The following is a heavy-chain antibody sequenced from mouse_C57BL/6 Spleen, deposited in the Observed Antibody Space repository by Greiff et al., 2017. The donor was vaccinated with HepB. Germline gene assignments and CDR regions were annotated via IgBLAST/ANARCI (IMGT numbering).Heavy chain of an antibody. Sequence: EVMLVESGGGLVKPGGSLKLSCAASGFTFSDYGMHWVRQAPEKGLEWVAYISSGSSTIYYADTVKGRFTISRDNAKNTLFLQMTSLRSEDTAMYYCAKPYGNYRSYYAMDYWGQGTSVTVSS. J-gene: IGHJ4*01. CDR3: AKPYGNYRSYYAMDY. CDR1: GFTFSDYG. V-gene: IGHV5-17*01. CDR2: ISSGSSTI. D-gene: IGHD2-1*01.